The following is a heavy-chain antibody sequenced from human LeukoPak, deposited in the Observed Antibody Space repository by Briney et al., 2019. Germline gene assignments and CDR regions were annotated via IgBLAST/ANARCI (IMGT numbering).Heavy chain of an antibody. D-gene: IGHD3-10*01. Sequence: ASVKVSCKASGYTFSGTGWYLYWLRQAPGQGLECMGWIYPYTGAAHYAQKFQGRVAMTRDTSISTAYMELSRLRPDDTAVYYCARDGPAQMVDFDYWGQGTLVTVSS. V-gene: IGHV1-2*02. CDR3: ARDGPAQMVDFDY. J-gene: IGHJ4*02. CDR1: GYTFSGTGWY. CDR2: IYPYTGAA.